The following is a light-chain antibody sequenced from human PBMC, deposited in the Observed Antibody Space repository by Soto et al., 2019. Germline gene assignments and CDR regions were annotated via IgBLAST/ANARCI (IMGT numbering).Light chain of an antibody. J-gene: IGLJ1*01. CDR1: STDVGGYNY. Sequence: QSVLTQPASVSGSPGQTITFSCAGTSTDVGGYNYVSWYQQHPGKAPKLRIYEVTHRPSGVSTRFSGSKSGNTASLTISGLQAEDEADYFCSSYTSDATSSFGSGT. CDR2: EVT. CDR3: SSYTSDATSS. V-gene: IGLV2-14*01.